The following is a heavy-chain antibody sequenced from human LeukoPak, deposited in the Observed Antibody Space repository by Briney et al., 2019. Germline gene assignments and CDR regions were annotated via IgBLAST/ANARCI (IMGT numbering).Heavy chain of an antibody. D-gene: IGHD3-22*01. CDR3: ARVKYYYDSSGYYQIDY. CDR2: INHSGST. Sequence: PSETLSLTCAVYGGSFSGYYWSWIRQPPGKGLEWIGEINHSGSTNYNPSLKSRVTISVDTSKNQFSLKLSSVTAADTAVYYCARVKYYYDSSGYYQIDYWGQGTLVTVSS. V-gene: IGHV4-34*01. J-gene: IGHJ4*02. CDR1: GGSFSGYY.